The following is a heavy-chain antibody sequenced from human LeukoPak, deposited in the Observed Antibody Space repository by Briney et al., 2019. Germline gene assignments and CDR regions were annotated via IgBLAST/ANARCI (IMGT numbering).Heavy chain of an antibody. J-gene: IGHJ4*02. CDR2: IIPILGIA. CDR1: GGTFSSYA. D-gene: IGHD1-20*01. V-gene: IGHV1-69*04. CDR3: ARARAPITGTTPYYFDS. Sequence: ASVKVSCKASGGTFSSYAISWVRQAPGQGLEWMGRIIPILGIANYAQKFQGRVTITADKSTSTAYMELSSLRAEDTAVYYCARARAPITGTTPYYFDSWGQGTLVTVSS.